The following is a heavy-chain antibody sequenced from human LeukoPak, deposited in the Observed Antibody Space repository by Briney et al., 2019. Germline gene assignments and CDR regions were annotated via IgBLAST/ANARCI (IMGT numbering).Heavy chain of an antibody. CDR3: ASAIVVVPAALGY. CDR2: INHSGST. V-gene: IGHV4-34*01. Sequence: SETLSLTCAVYGGSFSGYYWSWIRQPPGKGLEWIGEINHSGSTNYNPSLKSRVTISVDTSKNQFSLKLRSVTAADTAVYYCASAIVVVPAALGYWGQGTLVTVSS. CDR1: GGSFSGYY. D-gene: IGHD2-2*01. J-gene: IGHJ4*02.